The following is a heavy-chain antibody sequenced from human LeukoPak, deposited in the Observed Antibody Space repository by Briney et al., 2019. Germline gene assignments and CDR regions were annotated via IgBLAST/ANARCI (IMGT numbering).Heavy chain of an antibody. V-gene: IGHV4-39*01. CDR3: ARARGRVGWFDP. CDR1: GGSISSSSYY. J-gene: IGHJ5*02. CDR2: IYYSGST. Sequence: TSETLSLTCTVSGGSISSSSYYWGWIRQPPGKGLEWIGSIYYSGSTYYNPSLKSRVTISVDTSKNQFSLKLSSVTAADTAVYYCARARGRVGWFDPWGQGTLVTVSS. D-gene: IGHD1-26*01.